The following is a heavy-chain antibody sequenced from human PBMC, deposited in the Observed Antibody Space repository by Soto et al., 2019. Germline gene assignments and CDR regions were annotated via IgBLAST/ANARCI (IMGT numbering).Heavy chain of an antibody. J-gene: IGHJ4*02. CDR1: GFTFGDYW. V-gene: IGHV3-7*03. Sequence: LRLSCEASGFTFGDYWMSWVRQAPGKGPEWVANIKFDGSEKQYVDSVRGRFTISRDNSRNSLFLQMNSLRAGDTAVYYCVKDGGYCSSSTCYSPRNHYFDSWGQGTLVTVSS. CDR2: IKFDGSEK. CDR3: VKDGGYCSSSTCYSPRNHYFDS. D-gene: IGHD2-2*01.